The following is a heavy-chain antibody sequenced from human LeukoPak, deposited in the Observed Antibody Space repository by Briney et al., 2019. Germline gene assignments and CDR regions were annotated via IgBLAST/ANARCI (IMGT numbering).Heavy chain of an antibody. V-gene: IGHV1-2*02. CDR2: INPNSGGT. Sequence: ASVKVSCKASGYTFTGYYMHWVRQAPGQGLEWMGWINPNSGGTNYAQKFQGRVTMTRDTSISTAYMELSRLRSDDTAVYYYARTDSAAGPYYYYYYGMDVWGQGTTVTVSS. CDR3: ARTDSAAGPYYYYYYGMDV. CDR1: GYTFTGYY. D-gene: IGHD6-13*01. J-gene: IGHJ6*02.